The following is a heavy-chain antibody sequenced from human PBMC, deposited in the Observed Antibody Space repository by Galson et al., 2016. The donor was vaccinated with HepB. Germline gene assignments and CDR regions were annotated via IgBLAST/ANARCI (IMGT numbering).Heavy chain of an antibody. CDR3: ARSYYDFWSGLGY. D-gene: IGHD3-3*01. Sequence: SLRLSCAASGFTFNTHAMSWVRQAPGQGLQWVSVIYSGGYTYYADSVKGRFTISRDESKNTVYLQMNSLRAEDTALYYCARSYYDFWSGLGYWGQGTLVTVSS. J-gene: IGHJ4*02. CDR1: GFTFNTHA. CDR2: IYSGGYT. V-gene: IGHV3-53*01.